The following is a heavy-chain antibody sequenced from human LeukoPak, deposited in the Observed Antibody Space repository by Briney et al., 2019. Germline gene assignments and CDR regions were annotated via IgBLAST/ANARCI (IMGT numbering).Heavy chain of an antibody. V-gene: IGHV3-23*01. CDR1: GFTFSSYA. CDR2: ISGSGGTT. CDR3: AKSPQAILTGYYTWCFDY. D-gene: IGHD3-9*01. J-gene: IGHJ4*02. Sequence: GGSLRLSCAASGFTFSSYAMSWVRQAPGKGLEWVSAISGSGGTTYYADSVKGRFTISRDKSKNTLYLQMNSLRAEDTAVYYRAKSPQAILTGYYTWCFDYWGRGILVTVSS.